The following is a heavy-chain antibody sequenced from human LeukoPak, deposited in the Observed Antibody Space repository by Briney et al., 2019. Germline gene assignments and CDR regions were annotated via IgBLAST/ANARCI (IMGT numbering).Heavy chain of an antibody. CDR1: GYTFTSYG. D-gene: IGHD3-22*01. V-gene: IGHV1-18*01. Sequence: ASVKVSCKASGYTFTSYGISWVRQAPGQGLEWMGWISAYNGNTNYAQKLQGRFTMTTDTSTSTAYMELRSLRSDDTAVYYCAREPYYYDSSGYPAEYFQHWGQGTLVTVSS. J-gene: IGHJ1*01. CDR2: ISAYNGNT. CDR3: AREPYYYDSSGYPAEYFQH.